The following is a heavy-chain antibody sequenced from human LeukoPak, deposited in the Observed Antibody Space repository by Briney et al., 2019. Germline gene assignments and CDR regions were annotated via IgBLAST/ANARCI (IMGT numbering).Heavy chain of an antibody. Sequence: GGSLRLSCATSGFAFSSYEMNWVRQAPGKGLEWVSYISSSGSTIYYADSVKGRFTISRDNAKNSLYLQMNSLRAEDTAVYYCARDTTAMVDYWGQGTLVTVSS. V-gene: IGHV3-48*03. CDR2: ISSSGSTI. D-gene: IGHD5-18*01. CDR3: ARDTTAMVDY. J-gene: IGHJ4*02. CDR1: GFAFSSYE.